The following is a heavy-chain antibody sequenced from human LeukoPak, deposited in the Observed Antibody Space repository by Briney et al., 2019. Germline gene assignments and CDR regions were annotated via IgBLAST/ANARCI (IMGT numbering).Heavy chain of an antibody. Sequence: GGSLRLSCAASGFTFSSYWMHWVRQAPVKGLVWVSRINSDGSSTSYADSVKGRFTISRDNAKNTLYLQMNSLRAEDTAVYYCARGIPAAIRNDADWFDPWGQGTLVTVSS. D-gene: IGHD2-2*02. CDR3: ARGIPAAIRNDADWFDP. V-gene: IGHV3-74*01. J-gene: IGHJ5*02. CDR1: GFTFSSYW. CDR2: INSDGSST.